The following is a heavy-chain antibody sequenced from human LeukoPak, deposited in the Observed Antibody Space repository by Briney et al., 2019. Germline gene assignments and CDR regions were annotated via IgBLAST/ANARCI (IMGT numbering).Heavy chain of an antibody. CDR3: ARVKGTYFDY. J-gene: IGHJ4*02. D-gene: IGHD1-1*01. CDR2: ISASGNNI. V-gene: IGHV3-48*01. CDR1: GFPLSSYS. Sequence: PGGSLRLSCTVSGFPLSSYSMNWFRQAPGKGLEWVAYISASGNNIYYVDSVMGRFTVSRDNPKSSLFLQMNSPRAEDTAVYYCARVKGTYFDYWGQGALVTVSS.